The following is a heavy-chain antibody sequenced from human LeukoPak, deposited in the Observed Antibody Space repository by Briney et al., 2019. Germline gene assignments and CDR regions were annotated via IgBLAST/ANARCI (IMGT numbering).Heavy chain of an antibody. D-gene: IGHD3-10*01. J-gene: IGHJ6*03. CDR1: GGTFSSYA. CDR2: IIPIFGTA. CDR3: ASIVLLWFGESLIAAGNVDMDV. Sequence: SVKVSCKASGGTFSSYAISWVRQAPGQGLEWMGGIIPIFGTANYAQKFQGRVTITADESTSTAYMELSSLRSEDTAVYYCASIVLLWFGESLIAAGNVDMDVWGKGTTVTVSS. V-gene: IGHV1-69*13.